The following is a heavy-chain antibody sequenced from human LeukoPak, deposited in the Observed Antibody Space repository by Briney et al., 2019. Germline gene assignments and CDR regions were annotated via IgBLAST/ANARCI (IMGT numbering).Heavy chain of an antibody. CDR3: ARERVYIREVPPLYYFDY. J-gene: IGHJ4*02. V-gene: IGHV3-33*08. CDR1: GFSLSNFQ. CDR2: IWYDGSNK. D-gene: IGHD2-8*01. Sequence: GGSLRLSCVASGFSLSNFQMYWVRQAPGKGLEWVAVIWYDGSNKYYADSVKGRFTISRDNSKNTLYLQMNSLRAEDTAVYYCARERVYIREVPPLYYFDYWGQGTLVTVSS.